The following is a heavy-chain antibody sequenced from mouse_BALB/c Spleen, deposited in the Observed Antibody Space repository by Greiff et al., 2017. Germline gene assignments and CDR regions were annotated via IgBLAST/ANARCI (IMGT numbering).Heavy chain of an antibody. D-gene: IGHD2-14*01. J-gene: IGHJ3*01. CDR3: TGGYRYRFAY. CDR1: GYSFTDYN. V-gene: IGHV1S135*01. Sequence: EVQLQQSGPELVKPGASVKVSCKASGYSFTDYNMYWVKQSHGKSLEWIGYIDPYNGGTNFNEKFKSKATLTVDKSSSTAYMQLSSLTSEDSAVYYCTGGYRYRFAYWGQGTLVTVSA. CDR2: IDPYNGGT.